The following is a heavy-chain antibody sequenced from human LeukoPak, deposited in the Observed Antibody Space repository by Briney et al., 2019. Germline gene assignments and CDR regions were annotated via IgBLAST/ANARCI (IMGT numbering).Heavy chain of an antibody. D-gene: IGHD2-15*01. CDR1: GGSFSGHY. CDR3: ARGPRYCSGGSCYQYYYYYMDV. CDR2: INHSGST. Sequence: SETLSLTCAVHGGSFSGHYWSWIRQPPGKGQEWIGEINHSGSTNYNPSLKSRVTISVDTSKNQFSLKLSSVTAADTAVYYCARGPRYCSGGSCYQYYYYYMDVWGKGTTVTVSS. J-gene: IGHJ6*03. V-gene: IGHV4-34*01.